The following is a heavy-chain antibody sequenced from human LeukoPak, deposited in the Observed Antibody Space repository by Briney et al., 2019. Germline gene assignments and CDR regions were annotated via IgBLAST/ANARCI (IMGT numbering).Heavy chain of an antibody. CDR3: AKDPTSDY. Sequence: GGSLRLSCAAAGFTFRSYSMNWVRQAPGKGLEWVSYISSSSSRDIYYADSVKGRFTISRDNAKNSLYLQMNSLRAEDTAVYYCAKDPTSDYWGQGTLVTVSS. CDR1: GFTFRSYS. V-gene: IGHV3-48*01. CDR2: ISSSSSRDI. J-gene: IGHJ4*02.